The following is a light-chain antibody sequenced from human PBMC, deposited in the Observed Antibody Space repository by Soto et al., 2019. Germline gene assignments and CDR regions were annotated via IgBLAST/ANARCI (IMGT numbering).Light chain of an antibody. J-gene: IGKJ5*01. CDR1: QGVTTN. V-gene: IGKV3D-11*01. Sequence: EIVMTQSPGTLSVSPGERATLSCRAGQGVTTNFAWYQQKSGQSPRLLIYDVSIRATGVQARFSGTGSETEFTLTISGLEPEDFAVYYCKQRSNWSITFGQGTRLEI. CDR2: DVS. CDR3: KQRSNWSIT.